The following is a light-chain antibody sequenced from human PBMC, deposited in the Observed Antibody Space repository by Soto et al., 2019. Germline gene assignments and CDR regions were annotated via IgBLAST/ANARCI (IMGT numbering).Light chain of an antibody. CDR3: QQYGSSPYT. Sequence: EIVMTQSPATLSVSPGERVTLSCRASQFISTNLAWYQQRPGQAPRLLIYGTFSRATGIPDRFSGSGSGTDFTLTISRLEPEDFAVYFCQQYGSSPYTFGQGTKLEI. J-gene: IGKJ2*01. CDR2: GTF. V-gene: IGKV3-20*01. CDR1: QFISTN.